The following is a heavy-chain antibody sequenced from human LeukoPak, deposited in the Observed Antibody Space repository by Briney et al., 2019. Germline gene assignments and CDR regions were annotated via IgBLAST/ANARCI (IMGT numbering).Heavy chain of an antibody. V-gene: IGHV4-59*12. J-gene: IGHJ6*03. D-gene: IGHD6-13*01. Sequence: SETLSLTCTVSGGSISSYYWSWIRQPPGKGLEWIGYIYHSGSTYYNPSLMSRVTISVDRSESQFSLKLTSVTAADTAFYYCARVAAGYYYMDVWGKGTTVTVSS. CDR3: ARVAAGYYYMDV. CDR2: IYHSGST. CDR1: GGSISSYY.